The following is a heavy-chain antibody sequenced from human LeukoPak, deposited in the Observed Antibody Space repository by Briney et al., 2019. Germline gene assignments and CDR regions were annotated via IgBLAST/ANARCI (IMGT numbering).Heavy chain of an antibody. Sequence: SETLSLTCTVSGGSMSNSYLTWVRQPAGRGLEWIGRMYVSGTTNYNPSLRSRVTMSIDSSNSQFSLRLGSVTAADTAVYYCARENYYNSSGSSEGMDVWGQGTTVTVS. CDR2: MYVSGTT. CDR1: GGSMSNSY. D-gene: IGHD3-22*01. V-gene: IGHV4-4*07. CDR3: ARENYYNSSGSSEGMDV. J-gene: IGHJ6*02.